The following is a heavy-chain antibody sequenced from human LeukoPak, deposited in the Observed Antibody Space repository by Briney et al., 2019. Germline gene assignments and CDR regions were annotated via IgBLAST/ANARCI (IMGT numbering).Heavy chain of an antibody. CDR1: GFTFSSYG. V-gene: IGHV3-33*01. CDR3: ASGGVLKDY. J-gene: IGHJ4*02. Sequence: GGSLTLSCAASGFTFSSYGMHWVRQAPGKGLEWVAVIWYDGSNKYYADSVKGRFTISRDNSKNTLYLQMNSLRAEDTAVYYCASGGVLKDYWGQGTLVTVSS. CDR2: IWYDGSNK. D-gene: IGHD1-26*01.